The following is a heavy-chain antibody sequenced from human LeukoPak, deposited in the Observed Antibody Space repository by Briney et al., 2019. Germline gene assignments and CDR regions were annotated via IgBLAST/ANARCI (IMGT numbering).Heavy chain of an antibody. V-gene: IGHV1-58*02. CDR1: GFTFTNSA. CDR3: AAAPIEMQQRGFDY. Sequence: SVKVSCKASGFTFTNSAMQWVRQARGRRLEWIGWIVVASGNTKYAQKFQERVTITRDMSTSTAYMELSSLRPEDTAVYYCAAAPIEMQQRGFDYWGQGTLVTVSS. D-gene: IGHD5-24*01. J-gene: IGHJ4*02. CDR2: IVVASGNT.